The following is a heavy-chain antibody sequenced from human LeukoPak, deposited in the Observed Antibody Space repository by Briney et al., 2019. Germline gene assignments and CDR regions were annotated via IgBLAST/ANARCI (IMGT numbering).Heavy chain of an antibody. CDR1: GGSFSGYY. D-gene: IGHD6-13*01. J-gene: IGHJ4*02. Sequence: PSETLSLTCAVYGGSFSGYYWGWIRQPPGKGLEWIGSIYHSGGTYYNPSLKSRVTISVDTSKNQFSLKLSSVTAADTAAYHCVRSLWTSSWYGSYFDYWGQGTLVTVSS. CDR2: IYHSGGT. V-gene: IGHV4-38-2*01. CDR3: VRSLWTSSWYGSYFDY.